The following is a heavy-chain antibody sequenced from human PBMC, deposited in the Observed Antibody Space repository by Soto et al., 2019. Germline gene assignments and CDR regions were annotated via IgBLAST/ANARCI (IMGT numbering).Heavy chain of an antibody. D-gene: IGHD3-22*01. CDR2: ISSSSYI. Sequence: PGGSLRLSCAASGFTFSSYSMNWVRQAPGKGLEWVSSISSSSYIYYADSVKGRFTISRDNAKNSLYLQMNSLRAEDTAVYYCARDEAYYDSSGYPTDAFDIWGQGTMVTVSS. J-gene: IGHJ3*02. V-gene: IGHV3-21*01. CDR1: GFTFSSYS. CDR3: ARDEAYYDSSGYPTDAFDI.